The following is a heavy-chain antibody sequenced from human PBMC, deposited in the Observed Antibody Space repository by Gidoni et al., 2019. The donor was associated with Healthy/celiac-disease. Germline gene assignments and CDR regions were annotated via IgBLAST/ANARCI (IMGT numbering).Heavy chain of an antibody. J-gene: IGHJ4*02. CDR2: IYWNDDK. V-gene: IGHV2-5*01. CDR3: AHRQCPHSSTSCYDFDY. CDR1: GFSLSTSGVG. Sequence: QITLKESGPTLVTPTQTLTLTCTFSGFSLSTSGVGVGWIRQPPGKALEWLALIYWNDDKRYSPSLKSRLTITKDTSKNQVVLTMTNMDPVDTATYYCAHRQCPHSSTSCYDFDYWGQGTLVTVSS. D-gene: IGHD2-2*01.